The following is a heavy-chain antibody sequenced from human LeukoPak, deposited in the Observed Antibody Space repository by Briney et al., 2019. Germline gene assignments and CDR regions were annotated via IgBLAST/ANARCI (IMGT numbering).Heavy chain of an antibody. J-gene: IGHJ6*02. CDR3: ARMQRTAPGRGYYYYTMDV. CDR2: IDWDDDK. V-gene: IGHV2-70*11. Sequence: RKSGPTLVNPTQTLTLTCTFSGFSLSTSGVGVGWIRQPPGKALEWLARIDWDDDKYYNTSLKTRLTISKDTSKNQVVLTMTNMDPVDTATYYCARMQRTAPGRGYYYYTMDVWGQGTTVTVSS. D-gene: IGHD6-13*01. CDR1: GFSLSTSGVG.